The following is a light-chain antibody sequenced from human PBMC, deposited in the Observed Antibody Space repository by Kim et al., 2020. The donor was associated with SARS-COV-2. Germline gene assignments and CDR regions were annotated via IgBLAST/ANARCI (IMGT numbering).Light chain of an antibody. CDR1: QSFSSRN. CDR2: RAS. J-gene: IGKJ1*01. V-gene: IGKV3-20*01. CDR3: QQYDSSPWT. Sequence: SPGERATLSCRASQSFSSRNLAWYQQKPGQAPRLLIFRASNRATGTPARFSGSGSGTDFTLTINSLEPEDFAVYYCQQYDSSPWTFGQGTKVDIK.